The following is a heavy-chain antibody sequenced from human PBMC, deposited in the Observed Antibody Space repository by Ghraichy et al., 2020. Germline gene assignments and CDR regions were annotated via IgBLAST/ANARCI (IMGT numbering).Heavy chain of an antibody. CDR2: VSYTGST. J-gene: IGHJ4*02. Sequence: SETLSLTCTVSGGSVSSGDYYWSWIRQTPGEGLEWIGYVSYTGSTYYNPSLKSRVTISADTSKNHFSLKLSSVTAADTAVYYCARKRGYFDYWGQGTLSPSPQ. D-gene: IGHD3-16*01. V-gene: IGHV4-30-4*01. CDR3: ARKRGYFDY. CDR1: GGSVSSGDYY.